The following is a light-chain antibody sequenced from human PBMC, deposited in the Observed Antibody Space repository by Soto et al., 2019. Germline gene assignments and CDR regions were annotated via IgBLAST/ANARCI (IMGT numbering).Light chain of an antibody. J-gene: IGKJ1*01. CDR3: QHSYSTRWT. CDR1: QSISSY. Sequence: DLPMTQSPSSLSASVADRVTITCRASQSISSYLNWYQQKPGKAPKLLIYAASSLQSGVPSRFSGSGSGTDFTLTIISLQPEDFATYYCQHSYSTRWTFGQGTKVEIK. CDR2: AAS. V-gene: IGKV1-39*01.